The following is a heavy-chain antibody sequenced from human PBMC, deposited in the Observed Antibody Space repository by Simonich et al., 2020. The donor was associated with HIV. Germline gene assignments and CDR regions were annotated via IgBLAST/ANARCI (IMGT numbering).Heavy chain of an antibody. Sequence: QVQLVESGGGLVKPGGSLRLSCAASGFTFSDYYMNWIRQAPGKGLEWISYISSRGSTIYYADSVKGRFTISRDNAKNSLFLQMTSLRAEDTAVYYCASIVPGTWYFDLWGRGTLVTVSS. CDR1: GFTFSDYY. D-gene: IGHD6-19*01. J-gene: IGHJ2*01. V-gene: IGHV3-11*01. CDR3: ASIVPGTWYFDL. CDR2: ISSRGSTI.